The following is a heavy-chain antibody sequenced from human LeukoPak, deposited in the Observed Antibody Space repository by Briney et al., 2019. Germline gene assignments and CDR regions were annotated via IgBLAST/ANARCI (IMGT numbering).Heavy chain of an antibody. V-gene: IGHV3-33*06. D-gene: IGHD1-26*01. CDR2: IWHDGGNK. Sequence: GGSLRLSCAASGFTFSSYAMSWVRQAPGKGLEWVAVIWHDGGNKYYADFVKGRFTISRDNSKDTLYLQMNSLRAEDTGVYYCAKDPSPSGYYMDVWGKGTTVTVSS. CDR3: AKDPSPSGYYMDV. J-gene: IGHJ6*03. CDR1: GFTFSSYA.